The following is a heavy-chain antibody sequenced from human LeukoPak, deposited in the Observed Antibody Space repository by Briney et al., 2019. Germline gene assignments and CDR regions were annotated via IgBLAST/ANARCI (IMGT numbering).Heavy chain of an antibody. J-gene: IGHJ4*02. Sequence: GGSLRLSCAASGFTFSSDWMHWVRHAPGKGLVWVSRINSDGSSTSYADSVKGRFTISRDNAKNTLFLQMNSLRVEDTAVYYCVRVANYYDSGGYYRVPDYWGQGTLVTVSS. CDR1: GFTFSSDW. V-gene: IGHV3-74*01. D-gene: IGHD3-22*01. CDR3: VRVANYYDSGGYYRVPDY. CDR2: INSDGSST.